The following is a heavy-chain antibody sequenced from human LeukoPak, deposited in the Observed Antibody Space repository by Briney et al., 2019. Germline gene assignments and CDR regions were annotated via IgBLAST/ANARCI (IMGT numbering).Heavy chain of an antibody. Sequence: SETLSLTCTVSGGSISSSSYYWGWIRQPPGKGLEWIGSIYYSGSTYYNPSLKSRVTISVDTSKNQFSLKLSSVTAADTAVYYCARYSSGWSGYYYYYMDVWGKGTTVTISS. CDR1: GGSISSSSYY. CDR2: IYYSGST. J-gene: IGHJ6*03. CDR3: ARYSSGWSGYYYYYMDV. V-gene: IGHV4-39*07. D-gene: IGHD6-19*01.